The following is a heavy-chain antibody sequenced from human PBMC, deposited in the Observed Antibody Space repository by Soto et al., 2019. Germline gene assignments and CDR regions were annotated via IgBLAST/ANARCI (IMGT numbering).Heavy chain of an antibody. D-gene: IGHD3-3*01. Sequence: ASVKVSCKASGYTFTSYDINWVRQATGQGLEWMGWMNPNSGNTGYAQKFQGRVTMTRNTSISTAYMELSSLRSEDTAVYYCARSLGQVGFWSGYSDYYYYGMAVRGQGTTVTVSS. CDR1: GYTFTSYD. V-gene: IGHV1-8*01. CDR3: ARSLGQVGFWSGYSDYYYYGMAV. CDR2: MNPNSGNT. J-gene: IGHJ6*02.